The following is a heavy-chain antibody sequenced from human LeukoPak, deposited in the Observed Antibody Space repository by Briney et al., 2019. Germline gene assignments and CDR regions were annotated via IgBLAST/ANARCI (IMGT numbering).Heavy chain of an antibody. Sequence: GGSLRLSCAASGFIFNRHWMHWVRQAPGEGLVCVARIKNDGTYRDYAGFVKGRFTISRDNAKNRLYLQMKSLRVEDTARYYCVRDDDIYGFDYWGQGTVVTVSS. V-gene: IGHV3-74*01. J-gene: IGHJ4*02. CDR1: GFIFNRHW. CDR2: IKNDGTYR. CDR3: VRDDDIYGFDY. D-gene: IGHD3-3*02.